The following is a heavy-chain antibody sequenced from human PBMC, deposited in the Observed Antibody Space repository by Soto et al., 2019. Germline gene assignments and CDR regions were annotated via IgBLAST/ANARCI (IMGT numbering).Heavy chain of an antibody. CDR1: GFTFSSYP. Sequence: EVQLLESGGGWVQPGGSLRLSCATSGFTFSSYPMNWVRQAPGKGLEWVSGISAGGDSTYYADSVKGRFTIFRDNSKNSVYLQMNSLRAEDTAVYYCVRRVWGQGTLVTVSS. CDR3: VRRV. V-gene: IGHV3-23*01. J-gene: IGHJ4*02. CDR2: ISAGGDST.